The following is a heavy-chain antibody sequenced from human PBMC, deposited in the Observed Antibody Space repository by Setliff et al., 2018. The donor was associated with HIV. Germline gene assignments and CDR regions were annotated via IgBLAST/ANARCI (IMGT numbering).Heavy chain of an antibody. CDR2: IIPIFETT. CDR1: GYTFATYD. J-gene: IGHJ4*02. CDR3: ARGDTPMVIWGDYFDY. D-gene: IGHD5-18*01. V-gene: IGHV1-69*06. Sequence: GASVKVSCKPSGYTFATYDINWVRQAAGQGLEWMGRIIPIFETTDYAQKFQGRVTITADKSTSTAYLELSSLRSEDTAVYYCARGDTPMVIWGDYFDYWGQGTLVTVSS.